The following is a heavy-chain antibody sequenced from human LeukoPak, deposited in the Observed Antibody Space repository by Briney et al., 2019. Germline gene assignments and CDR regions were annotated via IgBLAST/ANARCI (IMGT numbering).Heavy chain of an antibody. J-gene: IGHJ4*02. Sequence: GGSLRLSCSASGFTFSSYSMNWVRQSPGKGLEWVSYISSSSTTIYYADSVKGRFTISRDNAKNSLYLQMNSLRVADTAVYYCARGPYKDFWSGYSDYWGQGTLVTVSS. CDR1: GFTFSSYS. CDR2: ISSSSTTI. D-gene: IGHD3-3*01. V-gene: IGHV3-48*01. CDR3: ARGPYKDFWSGYSDY.